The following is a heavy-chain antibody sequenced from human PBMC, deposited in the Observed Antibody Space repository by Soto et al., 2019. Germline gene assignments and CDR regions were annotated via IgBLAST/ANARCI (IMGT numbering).Heavy chain of an antibody. J-gene: IGHJ4*02. Sequence: GGSLRLSCAASGFTFISYSMSWVRQAPGKGLEWVSGFRTGGDDGTTYYADSVKGRFTISRDNSKNTLFLQMNSLRAEDTAIYYCAKKVNSGPGSQYFDYWGQGTLVTVSS. D-gene: IGHD3-10*01. V-gene: IGHV3-23*01. CDR3: AKKVNSGPGSQYFDY. CDR1: GFTFISYS. CDR2: FRTGGDDGTT.